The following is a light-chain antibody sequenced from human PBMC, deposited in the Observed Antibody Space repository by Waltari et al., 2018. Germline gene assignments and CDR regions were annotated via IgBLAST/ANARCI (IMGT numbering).Light chain of an antibody. Sequence: SYVLTQPPSVSVAPGETARITCGGNNIESKSVHWYQQRPGQAPVVVISYDNDRAAGIPERFSGSKSGNTASLTVSGLQADDEADYYCSSYAHNNHFVFGTGTKVTVL. V-gene: IGLV3-21*01. J-gene: IGLJ1*01. CDR1: NIESKS. CDR2: YDN. CDR3: SSYAHNNHFV.